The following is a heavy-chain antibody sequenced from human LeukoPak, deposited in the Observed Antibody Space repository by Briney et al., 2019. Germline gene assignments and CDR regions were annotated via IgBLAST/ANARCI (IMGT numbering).Heavy chain of an antibody. CDR2: INHSGST. V-gene: IGHV4-34*01. J-gene: IGHJ3*02. D-gene: IGHD2-15*01. CDR3: ARGHRRFKALPVPRPFDI. CDR1: GGSFSGYY. Sequence: PSETLSLTCAVYGGSFSGYYWSWIRQPPGKGLEWIGEINHSGSTNYNPSLKSRVTISVDTSKNQFSLKVNSVTAADTAVYYCARGHRRFKALPVPRPFDIWGQGTMVTVSS.